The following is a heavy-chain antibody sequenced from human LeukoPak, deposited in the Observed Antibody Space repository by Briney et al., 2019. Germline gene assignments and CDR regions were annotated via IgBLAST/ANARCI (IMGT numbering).Heavy chain of an antibody. CDR2: INHSGST. D-gene: IGHD3-10*01. V-gene: IGHV4-34*01. Sequence: SETLSLTCAVYGGSFSGYYWSWIRQPPGEGLEWIGEINHSGSTNYNPSLKSRVTISVDTSKNQFSLKLRSVTAADTAVYYCARGPRFGELLWHWFDPWGQGTLVTVSS. J-gene: IGHJ5*02. CDR3: ARGPRFGELLWHWFDP. CDR1: GGSFSGYY.